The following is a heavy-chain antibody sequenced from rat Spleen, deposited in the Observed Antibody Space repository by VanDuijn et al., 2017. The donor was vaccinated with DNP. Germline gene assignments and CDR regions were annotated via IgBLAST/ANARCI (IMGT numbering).Heavy chain of an antibody. D-gene: IGHD5-1*01. Sequence: EVQLVESGGGLVQPGRSLTLSCAASGFTFSDYYMAWVRQAPTRGLEWVAYISYDGGSAYYGDSVKGRFTISRDNAKSTLYLQMDSLRSEDTATYYCARLGDYWGQGVMVTVSS. V-gene: IGHV5-7*01. CDR3: ARLGDY. CDR2: ISYDGGSA. CDR1: GFTFSDYY. J-gene: IGHJ2*01.